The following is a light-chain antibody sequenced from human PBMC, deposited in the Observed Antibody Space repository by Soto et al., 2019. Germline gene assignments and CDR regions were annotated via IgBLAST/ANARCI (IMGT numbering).Light chain of an antibody. CDR2: AAS. CDR1: QSVPSGL. J-gene: IGKJ2*01. Sequence: EIVLTQSPGTLSLSPGARATLSCRARQSVPSGLLAWYQQTPGQAPRLVISAASRRATGIPDRFRGSGSGTDCTLTSSRLEPEDCVVYCCHQYGRSPQTFGQGTKLDIK. CDR3: HQYGRSPQT. V-gene: IGKV3-20*01.